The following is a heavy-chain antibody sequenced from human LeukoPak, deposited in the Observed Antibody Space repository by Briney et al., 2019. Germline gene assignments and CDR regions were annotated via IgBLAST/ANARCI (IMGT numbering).Heavy chain of an antibody. Sequence: PGGSLRLSCAASGFTFSSYWMHWVRQAPGKGLVWVSRINSDGSSTSYADSVKGRFTISRDNAKNTLYLQMNSLRAEDTAVYYCARGRQWLATLFDYWGQGTLVTVSS. CDR3: ARGRQWLATLFDY. J-gene: IGHJ4*02. V-gene: IGHV3-74*01. D-gene: IGHD6-19*01. CDR1: GFTFSSYW. CDR2: INSDGSST.